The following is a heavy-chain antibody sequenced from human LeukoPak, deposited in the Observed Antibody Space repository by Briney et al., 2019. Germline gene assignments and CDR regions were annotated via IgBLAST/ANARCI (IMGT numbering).Heavy chain of an antibody. D-gene: IGHD3-10*01. J-gene: IGHJ4*02. CDR1: GFTFDDYA. V-gene: IGHV3-9*01. CDR3: AKDYDYGSGSYYTLFFDY. CDR2: ISWNSGSI. Sequence: GGSLRLSCAASGFTFDDYAMHRVRQAPGKGLEWVSGISWNSGSIGYADSVKGRFTISRDNAKNSLYLQMNSLRAEDTALYYCAKDYDYGSGSYYTLFFDYWGQGTLVTVSS.